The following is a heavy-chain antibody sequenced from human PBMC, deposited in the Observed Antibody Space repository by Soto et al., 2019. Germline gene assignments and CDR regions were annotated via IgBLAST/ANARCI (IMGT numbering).Heavy chain of an antibody. CDR3: ARYALRITIFGVVTRYYYYGMDV. V-gene: IGHV1-69*06. CDR2: IIPIFGTA. CDR1: GGTFSSYA. D-gene: IGHD3-3*01. Sequence: SVKVSCKASGGTFSSYAISWVRQAPGQGLEWMGGIIPIFGTANYAQKFQGRVTITADKSTSTAYMELSSLRSEDTAVYYCARYALRITIFGVVTRYYYYGMDVWGQGTTVTVS. J-gene: IGHJ6*02.